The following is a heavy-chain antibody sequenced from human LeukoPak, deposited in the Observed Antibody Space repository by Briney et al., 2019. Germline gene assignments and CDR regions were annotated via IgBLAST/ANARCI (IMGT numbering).Heavy chain of an antibody. Sequence: PGGSLRLSCAASGFTFSGSAMHWVRQASGKGREWVGRIRSKANSYATAYAASVKGRFTISRDESKNTAYLQMNSLKTEDTAVYYCTSPHSGSSDYWGQGTLVTVSS. CDR3: TSPHSGSSDY. CDR2: IRSKANSYAT. V-gene: IGHV3-73*01. D-gene: IGHD1-26*01. CDR1: GFTFSGSA. J-gene: IGHJ4*02.